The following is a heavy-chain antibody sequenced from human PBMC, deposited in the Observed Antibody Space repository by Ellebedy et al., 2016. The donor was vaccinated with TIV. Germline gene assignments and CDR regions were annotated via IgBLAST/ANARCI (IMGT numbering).Heavy chain of an antibody. CDR3: ARGSPLVV. CDR1: GFTFSSYA. J-gene: IGHJ4*02. Sequence: GESLKISCAASGFTFSSYAMSWVRQAPGKGLEWVSAISGSGGSTNYTDSVQGRFTISRDNAKNTLYLQMNSLRAEDTAVYYCARGSPLVVWGQGTLVIVSS. CDR2: ISGSGGST. V-gene: IGHV3-23*01. D-gene: IGHD2-8*02.